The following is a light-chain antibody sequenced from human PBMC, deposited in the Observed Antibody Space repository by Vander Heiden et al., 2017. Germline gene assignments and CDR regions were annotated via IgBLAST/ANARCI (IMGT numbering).Light chain of an antibody. Sequence: QSVLTQPPSASGTPGQRVTSSCSGSSSKLGSNYVYWYQQLPGTAPNLLIYRNNQRPSGVPARFSGSKSGTSASLAISGLRSEDEADYYCAAWDDSLRANVFGSGTKVTVL. CDR3: AAWDDSLRANV. V-gene: IGLV1-47*01. J-gene: IGLJ6*01. CDR1: SSKLGSNY. CDR2: RNN.